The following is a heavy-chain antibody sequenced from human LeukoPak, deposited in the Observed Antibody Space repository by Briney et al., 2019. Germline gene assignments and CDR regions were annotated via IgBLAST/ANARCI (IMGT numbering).Heavy chain of an antibody. Sequence: SETLSLTCTVSGGSISSSSFYWSWIRQPPGKGLEWIGEINHSGSTNYNPSLKSRVTISVDTSKNQFSLKLSSVTAADTAVYYCARSGRGWYNRWFDPWGQGTLVTVSS. V-gene: IGHV4-39*07. CDR3: ARSGRGWYNRWFDP. J-gene: IGHJ5*02. D-gene: IGHD6-19*01. CDR1: GGSISSSSFY. CDR2: INHSGST.